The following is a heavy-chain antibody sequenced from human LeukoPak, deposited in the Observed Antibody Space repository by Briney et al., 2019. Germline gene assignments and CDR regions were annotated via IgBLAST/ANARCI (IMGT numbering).Heavy chain of an antibody. CDR2: INHSGST. D-gene: IGHD3-10*01. V-gene: IGHV4-34*01. CDR3: ARGERVRGVILHYYYYYMDV. J-gene: IGHJ6*03. CDR1: GGSFSGYY. Sequence: SSETLSLTCAVYGGSFSGYYWSWIRQPPGKGLEWIGEINHSGSTNYNPSLKSRVTISVDTSKNQFSLKLSSVTAADTAVYYCARGERVRGVILHYYYYYMDVWGKGTTVTVSS.